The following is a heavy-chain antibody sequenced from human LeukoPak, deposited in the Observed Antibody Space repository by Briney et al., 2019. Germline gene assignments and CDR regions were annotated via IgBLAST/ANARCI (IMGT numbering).Heavy chain of an antibody. V-gene: IGHV4-4*09. J-gene: IGHJ6*03. CDR3: ARQGAGTSSNYYYYYMDV. Sequence: SETLSLTCTVSGGSISSYYWSWIRQPPGKGLEWIGYIYTSGSTNYNPSLKSRVTISVDTSKNQFSLKLSSVTAADTAVYYCARQGAGTSSNYYYYYMDVWGKGTTVTVSS. D-gene: IGHD2-2*01. CDR2: IYTSGST. CDR1: GGSISSYY.